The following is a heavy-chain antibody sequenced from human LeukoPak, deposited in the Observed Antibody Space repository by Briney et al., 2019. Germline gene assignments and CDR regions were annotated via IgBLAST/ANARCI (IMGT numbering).Heavy chain of an antibody. D-gene: IGHD6-13*01. CDR1: GFTFDDYG. V-gene: IGHV3-20*04. CDR2: INWNGGST. J-gene: IGHJ4*02. Sequence: GGSLRLSCAASGFTFDDYGMSWVRQAPGKGLEWVSGINWNGGSTGYADSWKGRFTISRNNAKNSLYLQMNSLRAEDTALYYCARGHSSSWYLFDHWGQGTLVTVSS. CDR3: ARGHSSSWYLFDH.